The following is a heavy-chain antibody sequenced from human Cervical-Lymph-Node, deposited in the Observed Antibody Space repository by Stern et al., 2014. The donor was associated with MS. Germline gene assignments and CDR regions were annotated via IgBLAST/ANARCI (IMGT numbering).Heavy chain of an antibody. CDR1: GGTFTSNT. Sequence: QVQLGQSGAEVKEPGSSVKVSCKASGGTFTSNTISWVRQAPGQGLEWMGRIVPSIGLANYAQKFQGRVTITADKYTSTAYMELSSLRSDDTAVFYCAKTNYDAYYGMDVWGQGTTVTVSS. CDR2: IVPSIGLA. V-gene: IGHV1-69*02. J-gene: IGHJ6*02. D-gene: IGHD1-14*01. CDR3: AKTNYDAYYGMDV.